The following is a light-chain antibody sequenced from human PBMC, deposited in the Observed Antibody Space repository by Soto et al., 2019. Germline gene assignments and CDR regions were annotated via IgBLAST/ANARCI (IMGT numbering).Light chain of an antibody. CDR3: ASYASRHARV. Sequence: QSVLTQPASVSGSPGQSITISCTGTSSDVGGNNYGSWYQQHSGKAPKLMIYDVSKPPSGVSSRFSGSTSGNTASLTISGLHAEDEAYYYCASYASRHARVFGGGSKLTVL. CDR2: DVS. J-gene: IGLJ2*01. CDR1: SSDVGGNNY. V-gene: IGLV2-14*01.